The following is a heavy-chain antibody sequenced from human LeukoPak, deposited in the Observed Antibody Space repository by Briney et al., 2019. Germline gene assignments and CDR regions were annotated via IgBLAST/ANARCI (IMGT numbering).Heavy chain of an antibody. D-gene: IGHD3-10*01. Sequence: ASVKVSCKASGFTFTNSAMQWVRQARGQRLEWIGWIVVGTGNTNSAQKFQERVTITRDMSTSTAYMELSSLRSEDTAVYYCARGRVRGVPGMDVWGQGTTVTVSS. J-gene: IGHJ6*02. V-gene: IGHV1-58*02. CDR1: GFTFTNSA. CDR2: IVVGTGNT. CDR3: ARGRVRGVPGMDV.